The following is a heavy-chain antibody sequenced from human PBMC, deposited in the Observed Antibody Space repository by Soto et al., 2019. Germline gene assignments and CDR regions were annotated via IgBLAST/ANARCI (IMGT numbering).Heavy chain of an antibody. Sequence: PSESLSHTCTVSGGSISSYYWSCIRKPPWKGLEWIGCIYSSASTKYNPSLKSRVTISVDTPKNQFSLKLSSVTAAHTAVYYCARGTRFGVVTNWFEPWAQGTMVTVSS. J-gene: IGHJ5*02. D-gene: IGHD3-3*01. CDR3: ARGTRFGVVTNWFEP. CDR1: GGSISSYY. CDR2: IYSSAST. V-gene: IGHV4-59*01.